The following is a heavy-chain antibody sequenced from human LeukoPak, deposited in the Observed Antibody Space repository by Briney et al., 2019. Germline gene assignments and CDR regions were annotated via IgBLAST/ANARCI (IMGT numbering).Heavy chain of an antibody. D-gene: IGHD6-19*01. J-gene: IGHJ5*02. CDR1: EGTFSSYA. CDR2: IIPIFGTA. Sequence: SVKVSCKASEGTFSSYAISWVRQAPGQGLEWMGGIIPIFGTANYAQKFQGRVTITADESTSTAYMELSSLRSEDTAVYYCARDRADLWLTFDPWGQGTLVTVSS. CDR3: ARDRADLWLTFDP. V-gene: IGHV1-69*13.